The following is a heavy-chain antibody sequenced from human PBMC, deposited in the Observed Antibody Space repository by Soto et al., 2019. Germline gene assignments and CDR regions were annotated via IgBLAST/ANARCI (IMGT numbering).Heavy chain of an antibody. CDR1: GGSISSSSYY. CDR3: ARQAGLDIVATIIDY. D-gene: IGHD5-12*01. Sequence: SETLSLTCAVYGGSISSSSYYWGWIRQPPGKGLEWIGSIYYSGSTYYNPSLKSRVTISVDTSKNQFSLKLSSVTAADTAVYYCARQAGLDIVATIIDYWGQGTLVTVSS. J-gene: IGHJ4*02. V-gene: IGHV4-39*01. CDR2: IYYSGST.